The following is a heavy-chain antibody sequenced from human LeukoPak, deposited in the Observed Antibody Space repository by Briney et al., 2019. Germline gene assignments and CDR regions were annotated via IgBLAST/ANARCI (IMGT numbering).Heavy chain of an antibody. CDR2: ISSSSSTI. CDR1: GFTFSTYS. CDR3: VGVADTNYYYSMDV. J-gene: IGHJ6*03. Sequence: PGGSLRLSCAASGFTFSTYSMNWVRQAPGKGLEWVSYISSSSSTIYYADSVKGRFTISRDNAKNSLYLQMNSLRAEDTAVYYCVGVADTNYYYSMDVWGKGTTVTVSS. V-gene: IGHV3-48*01. D-gene: IGHD6-19*01.